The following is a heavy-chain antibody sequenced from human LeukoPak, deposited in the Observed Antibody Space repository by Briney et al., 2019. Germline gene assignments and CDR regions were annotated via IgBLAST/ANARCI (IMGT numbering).Heavy chain of an antibody. D-gene: IGHD5-18*01. Sequence: PSETLSLTCTVSGGSISSYYWSWIRQPPGKGLEWIGYIYYSESTNYNPSLKSRVTISVDTSKNQFSLKLSSVTAADTAVYYCARLTAYYYMDVWGKGTTVTVSS. J-gene: IGHJ6*03. CDR3: ARLTAYYYMDV. V-gene: IGHV4-59*01. CDR2: IYYSEST. CDR1: GGSISSYY.